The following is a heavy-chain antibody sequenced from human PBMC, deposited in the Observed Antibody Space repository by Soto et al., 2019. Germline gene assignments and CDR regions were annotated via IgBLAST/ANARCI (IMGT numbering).Heavy chain of an antibody. CDR2: IWYDGSNK. J-gene: IGHJ3*02. V-gene: IGHV3-33*06. CDR3: AKDWYCSGCSCYPDAFDI. Sequence: PGGSLRLSCAASGFTFSSYGMHWVRQAPGKGLEWVAVIWYDGSNKYYADSVKGRFTISRDNSKNTLYLQMSSLRAEDTAVYYCAKDWYCSGCSCYPDAFDIWGQGTMVTVSS. CDR1: GFTFSSYG. D-gene: IGHD2-15*01.